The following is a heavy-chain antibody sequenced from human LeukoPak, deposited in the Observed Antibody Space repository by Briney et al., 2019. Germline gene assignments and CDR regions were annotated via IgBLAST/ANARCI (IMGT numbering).Heavy chain of an antibody. V-gene: IGHV3-74*01. CDR3: ARVGPAGYVGYPLEY. D-gene: IGHD5-12*01. Sequence: GGSLRLSCAASGFTFSSYWMHWVRQAPGKGLMWVSRINSDGSSTSYADSVKGRFTISRDNAKNTLYLQMNSLRAEDTAVFYCARVGPAGYVGYPLEYRGQGTLVTVSS. J-gene: IGHJ4*02. CDR2: INSDGSST. CDR1: GFTFSSYW.